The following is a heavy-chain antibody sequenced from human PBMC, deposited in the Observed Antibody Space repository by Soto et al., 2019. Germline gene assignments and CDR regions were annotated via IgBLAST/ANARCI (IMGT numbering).Heavy chain of an antibody. CDR1: GFTYTSSA. CDR2: IVVGSGNT. CDR3: AALYGSGTYYFDY. D-gene: IGHD3-10*01. Sequence: SVKVSCKASGFTYTSSAMQWVRQARGQRLEWIGWIVVGSGNTNYAQKFQERVTITRDMSTSTAYMELSSLRSEDTAVYYCAALYGSGTYYFDYWGQGTLVTVSS. J-gene: IGHJ4*02. V-gene: IGHV1-58*02.